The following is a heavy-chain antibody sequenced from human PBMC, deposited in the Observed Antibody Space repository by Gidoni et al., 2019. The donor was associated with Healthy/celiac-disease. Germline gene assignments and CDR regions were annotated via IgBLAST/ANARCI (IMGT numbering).Heavy chain of an antibody. Sequence: VQLQESGPGLVKPAQTLSLTCTVSGGSISSGDYYWSWIRQPPGKGLEWIGYIYYSGSTYYNPSLKSRVTISVDTSKNQFSLKLSSVTAADTAVYYCARLKTSVTWFDPWGQGTLVTVSS. CDR1: GGSISSGDYY. J-gene: IGHJ5*02. CDR2: IYYSGST. V-gene: IGHV4-30-4*01. D-gene: IGHD4-17*01. CDR3: ARLKTSVTWFDP.